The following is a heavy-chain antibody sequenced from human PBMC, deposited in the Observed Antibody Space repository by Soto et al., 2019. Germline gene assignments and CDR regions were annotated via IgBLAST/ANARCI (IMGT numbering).Heavy chain of an antibody. J-gene: IGHJ4*02. Sequence: GGSLRLSSAASGFTFSSSSVSWVRQAPGKGLEWVSAISGSGGSTYYADSVKGRFTISRDNSKNTLYLQMRSLRAEDTAVYYCATNLYCSGGSCYSIIYYFGYWGQGTLVTVSS. CDR1: GFTFSSSS. V-gene: IGHV3-23*01. CDR2: ISGSGGST. D-gene: IGHD2-15*01. CDR3: ATNLYCSGGSCYSIIYYFGY.